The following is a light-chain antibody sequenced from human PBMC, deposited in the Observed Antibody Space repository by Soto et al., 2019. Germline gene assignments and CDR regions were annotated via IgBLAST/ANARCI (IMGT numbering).Light chain of an antibody. CDR1: QSVSSSY. CDR3: QQYGSSPRT. V-gene: IGKV3-20*01. Sequence: IVLTHSPGTLSFSPWEGAIIYFGASQSVSSSYLAWYQQKPGQAPRLLIYGASSRATGIPDRFSGSGSGTDFTLTISRLEPEDFAVYYCQQYGSSPRTFGQGTKVDIK. CDR2: GAS. J-gene: IGKJ1*01.